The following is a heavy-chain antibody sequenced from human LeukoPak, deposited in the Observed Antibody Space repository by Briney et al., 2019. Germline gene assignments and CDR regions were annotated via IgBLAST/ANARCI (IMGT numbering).Heavy chain of an antibody. CDR1: GFSLSSYA. D-gene: IGHD1-14*01. V-gene: IGHV3-30*04. CDR2: ILENGSYQ. Sequence: GGSLRLSCAASGFSLSSYAMSWVRQAPGKGLDWVAVILENGSYQYYADSVKGRFTISRDNSKNTLFLQMNSLRDEDTAIYYCARVQGGGFRTADYWGQGTLVAVSS. J-gene: IGHJ4*02. CDR3: ARVQGGGFRTADY.